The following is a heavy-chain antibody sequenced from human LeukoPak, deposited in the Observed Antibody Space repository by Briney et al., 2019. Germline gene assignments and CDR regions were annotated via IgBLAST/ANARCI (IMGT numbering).Heavy chain of an antibody. J-gene: IGHJ4*02. CDR2: ISSSSSYI. V-gene: IGHV3-21*01. CDR1: GFTFSTYS. Sequence: GGSLRLSCAASGFTFSTYSMTWVRQAPGKGLEWVSSISSSSSYIYYADSVKGRFTISRDNAKNSLYLQMNSLRAEDTAVYYCARDGHSNNLDYWGQGTLVTVSS. D-gene: IGHD5-18*01. CDR3: ARDGHSNNLDY.